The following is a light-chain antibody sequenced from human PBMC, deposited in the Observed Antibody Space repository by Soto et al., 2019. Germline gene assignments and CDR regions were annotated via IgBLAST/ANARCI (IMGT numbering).Light chain of an antibody. V-gene: IGKV1-39*01. CDR1: QSMSTY. J-gene: IGKJ5*01. Sequence: DIQMTQSPSSLSASVGDRVTITCRASQSMSTYLNWYQQKPGKAPELLIYAASTLQSGVPSRFSGSGSGTDFTLTISCLQSEDFATYYCQQYYSFPITFGQGTRLEIK. CDR2: AAS. CDR3: QQYYSFPIT.